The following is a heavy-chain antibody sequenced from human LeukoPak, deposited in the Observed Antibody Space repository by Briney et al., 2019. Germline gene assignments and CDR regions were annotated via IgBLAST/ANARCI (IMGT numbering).Heavy chain of an antibody. D-gene: IGHD5-12*01. CDR1: DDSISSYY. J-gene: IGHJ4*02. V-gene: IGHV4-59*01. Sequence: SETLSLTCAVSDDSISSYYWSWIQQPPGKGLEWIGYIYYSGSTNYNPSLKSRVTISVDTSKSQFSLKLSSVTAADTAVYYCARLGGYGYFDYWGQGTLVTVSS. CDR3: ARLGGYGYFDY. CDR2: IYYSGST.